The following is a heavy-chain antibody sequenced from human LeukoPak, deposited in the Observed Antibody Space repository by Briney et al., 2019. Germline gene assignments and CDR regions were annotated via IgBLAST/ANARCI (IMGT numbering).Heavy chain of an antibody. V-gene: IGHV3-74*01. CDR1: GFTFSSYW. CDR3: AVATTFSVYYYYMDV. D-gene: IGHD5-12*01. Sequence: GGSLRLSCAASGFTFSSYWMHWVRQAPGKGLVWVSHINTDGSSTRYADSVKGRFTISRDNAKNTVYPQMNSLRAEDTAVYYCAVATTFSVYYYYMDVWGKGTTVTVSS. J-gene: IGHJ6*03. CDR2: INTDGSST.